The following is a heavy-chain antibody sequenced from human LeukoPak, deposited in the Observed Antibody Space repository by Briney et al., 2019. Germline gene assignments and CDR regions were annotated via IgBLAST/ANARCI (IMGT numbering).Heavy chain of an antibody. CDR1: GYTFTSYG. D-gene: IGHD6-6*01. CDR3: AREPENGIAARRGDY. CDR2: INPDSGDT. Sequence: ASVKVSCKASGYTFTSYGISWVRQSPGQGLEWLGRINPDSGDTNYAQKFQGRVTMTRNTSISTAYMELSSLRSEDTAVYYCAREPENGIAARRGDYWGQGTLVTVSS. J-gene: IGHJ4*02. V-gene: IGHV1-8*02.